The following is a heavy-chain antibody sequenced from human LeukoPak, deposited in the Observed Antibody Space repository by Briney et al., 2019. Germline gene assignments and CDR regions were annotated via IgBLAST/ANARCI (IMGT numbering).Heavy chain of an antibody. Sequence: ASVKVSCKTSGYTLTNYYIHWVRQAPGQGLEWMGRIDPNTGGTKSAKNFQGRVTMTRDTSISTAYMALSGLRSDDTAVYYCASLYDIVGTTVDYWGQGTLVTVSS. J-gene: IGHJ4*02. CDR3: ASLYDIVGTTVDY. CDR2: IDPNTGGT. D-gene: IGHD1-26*01. CDR1: GYTLTNYY. V-gene: IGHV1-2*06.